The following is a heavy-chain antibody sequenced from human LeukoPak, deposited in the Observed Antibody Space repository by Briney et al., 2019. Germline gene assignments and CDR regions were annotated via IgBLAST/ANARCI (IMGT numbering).Heavy chain of an antibody. J-gene: IGHJ4*02. D-gene: IGHD6-13*01. V-gene: IGHV1-8*02. Sequence: ASVKVSCNASGYTFASYNINLVRDGPGQGLEWVGWMNPNSTNTGYAQKSQGRIIVSRITSIRTAYMELSSLTSEDTAIYYCARIAAACNRRLNYWGEGTLVTV. CDR1: GYTFASYN. CDR2: MNPNSTNT. CDR3: ARIAAACNRRLNY.